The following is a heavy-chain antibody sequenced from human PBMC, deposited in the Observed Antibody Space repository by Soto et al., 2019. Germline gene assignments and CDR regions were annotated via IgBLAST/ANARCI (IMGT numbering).Heavy chain of an antibody. Sequence: GGSLRLSCAASGFTFSSYAMHWVRQAPGKGLEWVAVISYDGSSKYYADSVKGRFTISRDNSKNTLYLQMNSLRAEDTAVYYCARASNWGDYYYSYGMDGWGQGTTVTVSS. CDR3: ARASNWGDYYYSYGMDG. V-gene: IGHV3-30-3*01. D-gene: IGHD7-27*01. CDR2: ISYDGSSK. J-gene: IGHJ6*02. CDR1: GFTFSSYA.